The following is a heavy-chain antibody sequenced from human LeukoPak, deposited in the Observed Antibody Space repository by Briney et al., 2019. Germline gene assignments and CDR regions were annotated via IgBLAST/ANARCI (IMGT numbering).Heavy chain of an antibody. CDR2: IYYSGST. J-gene: IGHJ4*02. V-gene: IGHV4-59*01. D-gene: IGHD2-15*01. CDR3: ARDQAYCSGGSCYMGLFDY. CDR1: GGSISSYY. Sequence: PSETLSLTCTVSGGSISSYYWSWIRQPPGKGLEWIGYIYYSGSTNYNPSLKSRVTISADTSKNQFSLKLSSVTAADTAVYYCARDQAYCSGGSCYMGLFDYWGQGTLVTVSS.